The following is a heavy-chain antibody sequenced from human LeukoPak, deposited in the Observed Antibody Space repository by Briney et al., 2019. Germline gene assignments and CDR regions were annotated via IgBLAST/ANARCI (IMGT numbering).Heavy chain of an antibody. CDR1: GYSISSGYY. J-gene: IGHJ6*03. Sequence: PSETLSLTCAVSGYSISSGYYWGWIRQPPGKGLEWIGSIYHSGSTYYNPSLKSRVTISVDTSKNHFSLKLSSVTAADTAVYYCARQDQYQLLSYYYYMDVWGKGTTVTVSS. CDR2: IYHSGST. CDR3: ARQDQYQLLSYYYYMDV. V-gene: IGHV4-38-2*01. D-gene: IGHD2-2*01.